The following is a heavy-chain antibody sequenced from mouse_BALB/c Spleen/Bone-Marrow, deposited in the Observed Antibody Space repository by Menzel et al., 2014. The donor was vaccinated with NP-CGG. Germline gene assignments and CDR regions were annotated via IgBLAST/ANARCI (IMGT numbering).Heavy chain of an antibody. D-gene: IGHD2-3*01. V-gene: IGHV1-80*01. CDR2: IYPGDGDT. J-gene: IGHJ4*01. CDR1: GYAFSNYG. CDR3: ASVYDSGRGYVMDY. Sequence: VHLVESGAEGMRPGSSVNLSCKSYGYAFSNYGMNWVTQRPGQGLEWIGQIYPGDGDTNYNGKFKGRVTLTADKSSSTAYMQLSSLTSEDAAVYFCASVYDSGRGYVMDYWGQGTSVTVSS.